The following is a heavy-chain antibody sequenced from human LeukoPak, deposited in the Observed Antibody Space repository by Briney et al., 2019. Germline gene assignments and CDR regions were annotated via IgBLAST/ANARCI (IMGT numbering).Heavy chain of an antibody. CDR2: INPSGGST. D-gene: IGHD5-12*01. J-gene: IGHJ6*03. Sequence: ASVKVSCKASGYTFTSYYMYWVRQAPGQGLEWMGIINPSGGSTNYAQKFQGRVTMTRDTSISTAYMELSSLRSEDTAVYYCARGDIVATRVYYYYYMDVWGKGTTVTISS. CDR1: GYTFTSYY. CDR3: ARGDIVATRVYYYYYMDV. V-gene: IGHV1-46*01.